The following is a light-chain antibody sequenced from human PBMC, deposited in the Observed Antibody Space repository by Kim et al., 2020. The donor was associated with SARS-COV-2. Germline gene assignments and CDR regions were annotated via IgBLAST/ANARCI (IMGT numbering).Light chain of an antibody. V-gene: IGLV3-21*04. CDR2: YDS. J-gene: IGLJ3*02. CDR1: NIGSKS. CDR3: QVWDSSIDHRV. Sequence: SYELTQPPSVSVAPGKTARITCGGNNIGSKSVHWYQQKPGQAPVLVIYYDSDRPSGIPERFSGSNSGNTATLTISRVDAGDEADYYCQVWDSSIDHRVFG.